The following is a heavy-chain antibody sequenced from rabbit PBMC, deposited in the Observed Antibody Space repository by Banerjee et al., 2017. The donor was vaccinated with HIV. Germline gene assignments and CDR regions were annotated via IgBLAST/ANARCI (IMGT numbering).Heavy chain of an antibody. CDR1: GFDLSSYYY. Sequence: QEQLEESGGGLVKPEGSLTLTCKASGFDLSSYYYMCWVRQAPGKGLEWIGCIYGGSGSTYYASWAKGRFTISKTSSTAVTLQMTSLTAADTATYFCARSRGFAGYAYALDLWGPGTLVTVS. CDR2: IYGGSGST. J-gene: IGHJ4*01. D-gene: IGHD6-1*01. V-gene: IGHV1S45*01. CDR3: ARSRGFAGYAYALDL.